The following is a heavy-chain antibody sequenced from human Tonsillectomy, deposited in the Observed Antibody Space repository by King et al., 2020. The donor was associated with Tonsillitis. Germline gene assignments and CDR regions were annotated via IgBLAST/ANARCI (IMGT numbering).Heavy chain of an antibody. Sequence: VQLQESGPGLVKPSETLSLTCTVSGGSISSHYWSWIRQPPGKGLEWIGYIYYSGSTNYNPSLKSRVTISVDTSKNQFSLKLSSVTAADTAVYYCARGAMVRGVIHSLDYWGQGTLVTVSS. V-gene: IGHV4-59*11. D-gene: IGHD3-10*01. CDR2: IYYSGST. J-gene: IGHJ4*02. CDR1: GGSISSHY. CDR3: ARGAMVRGVIHSLDY.